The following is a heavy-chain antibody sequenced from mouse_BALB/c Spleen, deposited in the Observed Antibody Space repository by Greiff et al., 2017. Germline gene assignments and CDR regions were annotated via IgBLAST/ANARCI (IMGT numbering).Heavy chain of an antibody. V-gene: IGHV2-2*02. Sequence: VMLVESGPGLVQPSQSLSITCTVSGFSLTSYGVHWVRQSPGKGLEWLGVIWSGGSTDYNAAFISRLSISKDNSKSQVFFKMNRLQANDTAIYYCARNGGNYWYFDVWGAGTTVTVSS. J-gene: IGHJ1*01. D-gene: IGHD2-1*01. CDR1: GFSLTSYG. CDR3: ARNGGNYWYFDV. CDR2: IWSGGST.